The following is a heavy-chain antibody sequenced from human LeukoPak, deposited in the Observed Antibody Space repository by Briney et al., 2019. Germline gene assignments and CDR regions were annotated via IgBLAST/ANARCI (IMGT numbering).Heavy chain of an antibody. CDR2: ISSSSSTI. CDR3: ARQTTVVYAMGYFDY. V-gene: IGHV3-48*04. J-gene: IGHJ4*02. CDR1: GFTFSIYS. Sequence: GGSLRLSCAASGFTFSIYSMNWVRQAPGKGLEWVSFISSSSSTIYYSDSVKGRFTISRDNAKNSLYLQMNSLRAEDTAVYYCARQTTVVYAMGYFDYWGQGTLVTVSS. D-gene: IGHD2-8*02.